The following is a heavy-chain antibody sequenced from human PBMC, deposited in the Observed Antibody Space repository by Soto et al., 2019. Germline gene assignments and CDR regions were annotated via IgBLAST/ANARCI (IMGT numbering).Heavy chain of an antibody. CDR2: INPNSGDT. V-gene: IGHV1-2*02. CDR3: ARDLIAAVGRYYYYGLDV. Sequence: ASVKVSCKASGYIFTGQYMHWVRQAPGQGLEWMGWINPNSGDTNYVQKFRGRVTMTRDTSISTVYMELSRLRSDDTAVYYCARDLIAAVGRYYYYGLDVWGQGTTVTVSS. CDR1: GYIFTGQY. D-gene: IGHD6-13*01. J-gene: IGHJ6*02.